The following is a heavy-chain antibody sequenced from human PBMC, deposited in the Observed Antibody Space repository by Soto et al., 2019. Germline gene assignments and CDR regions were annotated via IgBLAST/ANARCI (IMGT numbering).Heavy chain of an antibody. CDR2: IFWNGEK. CDR1: GFSPRDSKVG. V-gene: IGHV2-26*01. D-gene: IGHD1-26*01. Sequence: QVTLKESGPVLVKPTETLTLTCAVSGFSPRDSKVGVSWIRQPPGKALEWLAHIFWNGEKSYSTSLERRLTITNAPSNSQVVLTMTNTDPVDTATYFCAHVRRWEGAHSYAYWGRGTLVTVSS. J-gene: IGHJ4*02. CDR3: AHVRRWEGAHSYAY.